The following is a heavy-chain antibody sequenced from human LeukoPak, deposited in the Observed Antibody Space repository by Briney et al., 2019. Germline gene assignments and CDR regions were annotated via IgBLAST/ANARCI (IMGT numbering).Heavy chain of an antibody. J-gene: IGHJ4*02. CDR2: ISPSGDIT. Sequence: GGSLRLSCAASGFTFSTYTMRWVRQRPGKGLEWVSTISPSGDITQYADSVKGHFTISRDNSESTLFLQMTSLRAEDTAVYYCARKSSGHYPFDCWGQGTLVTVSS. D-gene: IGHD2-21*02. V-gene: IGHV3-23*01. CDR1: GFTFSTYT. CDR3: ARKSSGHYPFDC.